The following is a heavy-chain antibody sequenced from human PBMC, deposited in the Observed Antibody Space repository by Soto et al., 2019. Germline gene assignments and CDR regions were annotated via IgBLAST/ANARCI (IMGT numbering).Heavy chain of an antibody. J-gene: IGHJ6*02. CDR2: ISYDGRNK. CDR3: AKVPAALGDYFGMDV. V-gene: IGHV3-30*18. D-gene: IGHD2-2*01. CDR1: GFTFSSYG. Sequence: PGGSLRLSCAASGFTFSSYGIHWVRQAPGRGLEWVAVISYDGRNKFYADSVKGRFTISRDNSKNTLYLEMNSLRVEDTAVYYCAKVPAALGDYFGMDVWGQGTTVTV.